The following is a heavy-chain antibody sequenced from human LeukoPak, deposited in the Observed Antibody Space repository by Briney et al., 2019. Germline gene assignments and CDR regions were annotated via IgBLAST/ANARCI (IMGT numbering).Heavy chain of an antibody. CDR3: ARDPYSSGWSDAFDI. CDR2: ISSSSSTI. D-gene: IGHD6-19*01. J-gene: IGHJ3*02. CDR1: GFTFSSYS. V-gene: IGHV3-48*01. Sequence: PGGSLRLSCAASGFTFSSYSMNWVRQAPGKGLEWVSYISSSSSTIYYADSVKGRLTISRDNAKNSLYLQMNSLRAEDTAVYYCARDPYSSGWSDAFDIWGQGTMVTVSS.